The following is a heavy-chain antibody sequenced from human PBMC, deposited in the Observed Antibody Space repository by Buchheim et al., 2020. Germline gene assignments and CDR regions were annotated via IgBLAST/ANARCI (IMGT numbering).Heavy chain of an antibody. J-gene: IGHJ4*02. Sequence: EVQLMESGGGLVQPGGSLRLSCAASGFTFNTYAMNWIRQTPGKGLEWLSYISSSSSLIYYADSVKGRFTISRDNAKDSLYLQMGSLRAEDTAMYYCARDWGAGYSDYWGQGTL. CDR3: ARDWGAGYSDY. D-gene: IGHD3-16*01. CDR2: ISSSSSLI. V-gene: IGHV3-48*01. CDR1: GFTFNTYA.